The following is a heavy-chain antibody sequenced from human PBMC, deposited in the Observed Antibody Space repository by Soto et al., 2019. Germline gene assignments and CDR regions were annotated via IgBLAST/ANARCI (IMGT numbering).Heavy chain of an antibody. J-gene: IGHJ4*01. D-gene: IGHD3-10*01. CDR1: GGTFSSHV. V-gene: IGHV1-69*13. CDR3: ARDLEFRDGNISHLDF. Sequence: SVNVSCKASGGTFSSHVFNWVRQAPGQGLELMGGIIPIFGTPNYAQKFQGRVTITAXXXXXXVXMXLXSXRSEDTAVYYCARDLEFRDGNISHLDFWG. CDR2: IIPIFGTP.